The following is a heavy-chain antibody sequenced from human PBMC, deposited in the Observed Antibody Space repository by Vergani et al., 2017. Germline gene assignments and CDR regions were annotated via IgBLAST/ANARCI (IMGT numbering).Heavy chain of an antibody. D-gene: IGHD6-13*01. CDR2: IYYSGST. V-gene: IGHV4-61*02. CDR3: ARDGIAAAAFDY. CDR1: GGSISSGSYY. J-gene: IGHJ4*02. Sequence: QVQLQESGPGLVKPSQTLSLTCTVSGGSISSGSYYWSWIRQPAGKGLEWIGRIYYSGSTYYNPSLKSRVTISVDTSKNQFSLKLSSVTAADTAVYYCARDGIAAAAFDYWGQGTLVTVSS.